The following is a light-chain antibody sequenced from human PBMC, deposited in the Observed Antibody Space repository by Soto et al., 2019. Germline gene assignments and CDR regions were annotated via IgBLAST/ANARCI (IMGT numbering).Light chain of an antibody. CDR3: QQYNNWPSWT. CDR1: QSVSSY. CDR2: GAS. V-gene: IGKV3-15*01. J-gene: IGKJ1*01. Sequence: ETVMTQSPATLSMSPGERATKSCRASQSVSSYLAWYQQKPGLALRLLIYGASTSATGIPARFSVSGSGTEFTLTISSLQSEDFAVYYCQQYNNWPSWTFGQGTKV.